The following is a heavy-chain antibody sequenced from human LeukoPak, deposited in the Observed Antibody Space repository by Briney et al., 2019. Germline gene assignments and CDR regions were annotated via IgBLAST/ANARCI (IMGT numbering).Heavy chain of an antibody. V-gene: IGHV1-69*13. J-gene: IGHJ3*02. CDR2: IIPIFGTA. CDR3: ARVGPYRSGGSCGAFDI. D-gene: IGHD2-15*01. Sequence: ASVKVSCKASGGTFISYAISWVRQAPGQGLEWMGGIIPIFGTANYAQKFQGRVTITADESTSTAYMELSSLRSEDTAVYYCARVGPYRSGGSCGAFDIWGQGTMVTVSS. CDR1: GGTFISYA.